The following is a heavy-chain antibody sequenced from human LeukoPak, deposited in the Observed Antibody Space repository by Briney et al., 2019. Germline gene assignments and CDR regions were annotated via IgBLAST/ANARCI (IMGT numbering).Heavy chain of an antibody. CDR1: GGSFSGYY. Sequence: PSETLSLTCAVYGGSFSGYYWSWIRQPPGKGLEWIGEINHSGSTNYNPSLKSRVTISVDTSKNQFSLKLSSVTAADTAVYYCASIVVVPAAIGGFDYWGQGTLVTVSS. D-gene: IGHD2-2*02. CDR2: INHSGST. V-gene: IGHV4-34*01. J-gene: IGHJ4*02. CDR3: ASIVVVPAAIGGFDY.